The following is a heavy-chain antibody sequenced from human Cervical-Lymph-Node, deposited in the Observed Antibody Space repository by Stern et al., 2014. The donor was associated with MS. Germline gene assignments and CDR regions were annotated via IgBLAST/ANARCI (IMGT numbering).Heavy chain of an antibody. CDR2: INPGDSDA. Sequence: EVQLVESGAEVKKPGESLKISCKVSGYTFTSYWIGWVRQMPGKGLEWMAIINPGDSDARYSPSFQGQVTISADKSTTTAYLQWSTLKASDTAIYYCARPIYYGDNYFYFDYWGQGTLVTVSS. D-gene: IGHD4-23*01. CDR3: ARPIYYGDNYFYFDY. V-gene: IGHV5-51*01. CDR1: GYTFTSYW. J-gene: IGHJ4*02.